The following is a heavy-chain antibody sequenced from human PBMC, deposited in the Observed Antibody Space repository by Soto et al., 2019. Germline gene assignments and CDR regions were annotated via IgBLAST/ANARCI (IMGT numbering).Heavy chain of an antibody. D-gene: IGHD2-8*01. CDR2: ISYDGSNK. Sequence: GGSLRLSCAASGFTFSSYAMHWVRQAPGKGLEWVAVISYDGSNKYYADSVKGRFTISRDNSKNTLYLQMNSLRAEDTAVYYCARGRERSIVLMVYAIPYYYYGMDVWGQGTTVTVSS. CDR1: GFTFSSYA. V-gene: IGHV3-30-3*01. J-gene: IGHJ6*02. CDR3: ARGRERSIVLMVYAIPYYYYGMDV.